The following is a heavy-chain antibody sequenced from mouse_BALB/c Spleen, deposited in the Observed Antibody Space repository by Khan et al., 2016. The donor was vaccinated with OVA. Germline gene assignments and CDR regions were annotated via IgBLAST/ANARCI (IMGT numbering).Heavy chain of an antibody. CDR3: ARYYGNYGWYFDV. D-gene: IGHD2-1*01. Sequence: VELVGSGPGLVAPSQSLSITCTVSGFSLTSYGVHWVRQPPGKGLEWLGVIWTGGSTNYNSALMSRLSISNDNSKSQVFLKMNSLQTDDTAMYYCARYYGNYGWYFDVWGAGTTVTVSS. V-gene: IGHV2-9*02. J-gene: IGHJ1*01. CDR2: IWTGGST. CDR1: GFSLTSYG.